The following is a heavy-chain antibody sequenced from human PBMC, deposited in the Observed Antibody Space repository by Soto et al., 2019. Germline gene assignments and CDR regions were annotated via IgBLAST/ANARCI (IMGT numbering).Heavy chain of an antibody. Sequence: PSATMALTCSFSGSSFSKFSGSGIRQPAGKGLEWIGRIYTSGASSYNPSLKSRVTMSVYTSQTQMSLSVRSVTAADTAVYFWARGGIQLSYAFDYWGPGILVTVSS. CDR3: ARGGIQLSYAFDY. CDR2: IYTSGAS. CDR1: GSSFSKFS. J-gene: IGHJ4*02. D-gene: IGHD6-13*01. V-gene: IGHV4-4*07.